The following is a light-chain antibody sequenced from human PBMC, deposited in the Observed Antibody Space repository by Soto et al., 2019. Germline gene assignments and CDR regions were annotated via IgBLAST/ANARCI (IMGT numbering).Light chain of an antibody. CDR2: KAS. CDR3: QQYGSSPLT. Sequence: DIQMTQSPSTLSASVGDRVTITCRASQSISSWLAWYRQKPGKAPKLLIYKASSLESGVPSRFSGSGSGTEFTLTISSLQPDDFAVYYCQQYGSSPLTFGGGTKVDIK. V-gene: IGKV1-5*03. J-gene: IGKJ4*01. CDR1: QSISSW.